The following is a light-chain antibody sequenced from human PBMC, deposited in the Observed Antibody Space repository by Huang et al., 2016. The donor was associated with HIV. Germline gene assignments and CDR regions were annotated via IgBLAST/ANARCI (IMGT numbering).Light chain of an antibody. CDR3: QQYDNLLT. CDR1: QNVNNA. V-gene: IGKV1-33*01. Sequence: DIQMTQSPSSLSASLGDRVTITCQASQNVNNALNWYRQIPGKAPELLIYDASNLETGVPSRFSGSGSGTDFTFTIGSLQPEDFATYYCQQYDNLLTFGQGTKLEIK. CDR2: DAS. J-gene: IGKJ2*01.